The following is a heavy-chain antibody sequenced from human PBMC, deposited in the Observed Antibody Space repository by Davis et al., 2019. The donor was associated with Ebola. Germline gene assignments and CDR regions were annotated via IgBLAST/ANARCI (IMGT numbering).Heavy chain of an antibody. J-gene: IGHJ4*02. CDR2: ISANSNYI. Sequence: GESLKISCAASGFTFSSYTMNWVRQAPGKGLEWVSSISANSNYIYYTDSVKGRFSISRDNAKNSLYLQMDSLRAEDTAVYYCTSTDFDYWGQGARVTVSS. CDR3: TSTDFDY. V-gene: IGHV3-21*01. CDR1: GFTFSSYT.